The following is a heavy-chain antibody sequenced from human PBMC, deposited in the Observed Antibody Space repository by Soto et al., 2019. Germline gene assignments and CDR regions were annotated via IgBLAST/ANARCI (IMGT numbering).Heavy chain of an antibody. Sequence: EVQLVESEGGLVQPGGSLSLSCAASGFTFSYYWMHWVRQAPGQGLVWVSRIHSDGSSTTYADSVKGRFTISRDNAKNTLTLQKKSLRVEDTAVSYCARGERGAFDLWGQGTMVPVSS. D-gene: IGHD1-26*01. V-gene: IGHV3-74*01. CDR1: GFTFSYYW. J-gene: IGHJ3*01. CDR3: ARGERGAFDL. CDR2: IHSDGSST.